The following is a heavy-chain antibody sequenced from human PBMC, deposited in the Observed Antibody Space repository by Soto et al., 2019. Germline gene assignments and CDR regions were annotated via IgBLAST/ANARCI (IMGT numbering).Heavy chain of an antibody. D-gene: IGHD2-2*01. CDR3: ARGRSPEIVVVPAARILMYYFEY. J-gene: IGHJ4*02. CDR1: GGSFSGYY. CDR2: INHSGST. Sequence: PSETLSLTCAVYGGSFSGYYWSWTRQPPGKGLEWIGEINHSGSTNYNPSLKSRVTISVDTSKNQFSLKLSSVTAADTAVYYCARGRSPEIVVVPAARILMYYFEYWGQGTLVTVSS. V-gene: IGHV4-34*01.